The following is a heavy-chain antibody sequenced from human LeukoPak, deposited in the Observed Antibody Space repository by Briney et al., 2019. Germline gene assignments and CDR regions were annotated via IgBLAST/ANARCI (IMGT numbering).Heavy chain of an antibody. D-gene: IGHD5-18*01. Sequence: SETLSLTCTVSGGSISSSSYYWGWIRQPPGKGLEWIGSIYYSGSTYYNPSLKSRVTISVDTSKNQFSLKLSSVTAADTAVYYCARHDGTAMVPLNFDYWGQGTLVTVSS. J-gene: IGHJ4*02. CDR1: GGSISSSSYY. CDR3: ARHDGTAMVPLNFDY. V-gene: IGHV4-39*07. CDR2: IYYSGST.